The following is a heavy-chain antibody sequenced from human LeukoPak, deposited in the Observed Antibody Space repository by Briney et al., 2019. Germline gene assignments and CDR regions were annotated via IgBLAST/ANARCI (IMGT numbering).Heavy chain of an antibody. J-gene: IGHJ3*02. CDR1: GGTFSSYA. Sequence: GASVKVSCKASGGTFSSYAISWVRQAPGQGLEWMGGIIPIFGTANYAQKFQGRVTITADESTSTAYMELNSLRAEDTSVYYCARYGDYGAFDIWGQGTMVTVSS. CDR3: ARYGDYGAFDI. CDR2: IIPIFGTA. D-gene: IGHD4-17*01. V-gene: IGHV1-69*01.